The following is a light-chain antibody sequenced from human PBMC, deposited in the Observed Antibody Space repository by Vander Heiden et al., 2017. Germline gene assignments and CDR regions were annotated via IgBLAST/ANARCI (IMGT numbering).Light chain of an antibody. Sequence: QSVLTQPPSASGTPGQRVTISCSGSSSNIGSNTVNWYQQLPGTAPKLLIYSNNQRPSGVPDRFSGSKSGTAASLAIRGLQAEDEADYYCAAGEDSYGGVFGGGTKLTVL. J-gene: IGLJ3*02. CDR2: SNN. CDR1: SSNIGSNT. V-gene: IGLV1-44*01. CDR3: AAGEDSYGGV.